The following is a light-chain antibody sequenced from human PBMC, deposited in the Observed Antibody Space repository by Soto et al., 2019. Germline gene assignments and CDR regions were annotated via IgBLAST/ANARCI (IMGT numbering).Light chain of an antibody. Sequence: EIVMRQSPATLSVSPGERATLSCRASQSVSSNLAWYQQKPGQAPRLLIYGASTRATGIPARFSGSGSGTEFTLTISSLQSEDFAVYYCQQYNNWPRTFGQGTKV. J-gene: IGKJ1*01. CDR1: QSVSSN. V-gene: IGKV3-15*01. CDR2: GAS. CDR3: QQYNNWPRT.